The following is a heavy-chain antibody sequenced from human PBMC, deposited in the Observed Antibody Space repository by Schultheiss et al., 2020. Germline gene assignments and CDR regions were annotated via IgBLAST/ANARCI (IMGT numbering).Heavy chain of an antibody. CDR1: GFTFSSYG. V-gene: IGHV3-30*18. Sequence: GGSLRLSCAASGFTFSSYGMHWVRQAPGKGLEWVAVISYDGSNKYYADSVKGRFTISRDNSKNTLYLQMNSLRAEDTAVYYCAKDFWNYDYYYGMDVWGKGTTVSGYS. D-gene: IGHD1-1*01. J-gene: IGHJ6*04. CDR2: ISYDGSNK. CDR3: AKDFWNYDYYYGMDV.